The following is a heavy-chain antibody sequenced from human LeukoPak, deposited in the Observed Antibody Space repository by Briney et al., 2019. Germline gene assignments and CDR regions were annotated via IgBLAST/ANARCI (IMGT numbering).Heavy chain of an antibody. CDR2: IRYDGSNK. CDR3: APLITMVRGVVFDY. CDR1: GFTFSSYS. J-gene: IGHJ4*02. V-gene: IGHV3-30*02. Sequence: GGSLRLSCAASGFTFSSYSMNWVRQAPGKGLEWVAFIRYDGSNKYYADSVKGRFTISRDNSKNTLYLQMNSLRAEDTAVYYCAPLITMVRGVVFDYWGQGTLVTVSS. D-gene: IGHD3-10*01.